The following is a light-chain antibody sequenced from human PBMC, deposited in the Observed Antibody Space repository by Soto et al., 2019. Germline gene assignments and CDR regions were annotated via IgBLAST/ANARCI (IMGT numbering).Light chain of an antibody. J-gene: IGKJ4*01. CDR3: HQYGGSPLT. CDR2: GPS. V-gene: IGKV3-20*01. Sequence: EIVLTQSPGTLSLSPGERATLSCRATQSVNSNYLAWYQQKLGQAPRLLIYGPSSRPTGIPDRFSGSGSGTDFTLTTSRLEPEDFAVYYCHQYGGSPLTFGGGTKVEI. CDR1: QSVNSNY.